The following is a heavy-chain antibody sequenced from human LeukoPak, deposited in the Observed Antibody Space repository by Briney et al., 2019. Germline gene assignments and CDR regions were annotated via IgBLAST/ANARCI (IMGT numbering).Heavy chain of an antibody. V-gene: IGHV3-33*08. CDR2: IWYDGSNK. Sequence: PGGSLRLSCAASGFTFSSYAMSWVRQAPGKGLEWLALIWYDGSNKYYADSVKGRFTISRDNSKNTLYLQMNSLRAEDTALYYCARSLNGDPPDFDYWGQGTLVTVSS. D-gene: IGHD4-17*01. J-gene: IGHJ4*02. CDR1: GFTFSSYA. CDR3: ARSLNGDPPDFDY.